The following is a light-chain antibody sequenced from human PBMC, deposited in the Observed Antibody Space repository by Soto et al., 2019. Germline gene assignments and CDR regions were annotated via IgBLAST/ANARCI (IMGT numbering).Light chain of an antibody. V-gene: IGKV3-11*01. CDR2: DAA. CDR1: RSVSSN. CDR3: QQRYNRGPVT. Sequence: EILMTQSPATLSASPLEIGTVSFMASRSVSSNLAWYQQKPGQAPRHLIFDAANRATCIPACLSGSGSGTDFSITISSRVPEEYGVYYCQQRYNRGPVTFGGGTKVDIK. J-gene: IGKJ4*01.